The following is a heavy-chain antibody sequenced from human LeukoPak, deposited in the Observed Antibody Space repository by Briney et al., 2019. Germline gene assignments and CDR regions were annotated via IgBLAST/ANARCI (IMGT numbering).Heavy chain of an antibody. CDR1: GFTVSSNY. D-gene: IGHD6-19*01. J-gene: IGHJ4*02. Sequence: LPGGSLRLSCAASGFTVSSNYMSWVRQAPGKGLEWVSVIYSGGSTYYADSVKGRFTISRDNSKNTLYLQMNSLRAEDTAVYYCARGFPPGIAVAGSIDYWGQGTLVSVSP. V-gene: IGHV3-53*01. CDR3: ARGFPPGIAVAGSIDY. CDR2: IYSGGST.